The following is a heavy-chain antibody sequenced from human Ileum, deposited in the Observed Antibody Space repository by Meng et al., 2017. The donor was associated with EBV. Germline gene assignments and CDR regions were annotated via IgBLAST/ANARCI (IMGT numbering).Heavy chain of an antibody. CDR3: VRGPPVGVPGPGDY. D-gene: IGHD2-21*01. CDR2: INVGVGYT. V-gene: IGHV1-3*01. Sequence: QVQRVHSGAEVKNPGASVKVSCKASGYAFTSYILHWVRQAPGQRLEWMGWINVGVGYTKYSQKFQGRVTISSDTSATTGYMELSSLRSEDTAVYYCVRGPPVGVPGPGDYWGQGTLVTVSS. CDR1: GYAFTSYI. J-gene: IGHJ4*02.